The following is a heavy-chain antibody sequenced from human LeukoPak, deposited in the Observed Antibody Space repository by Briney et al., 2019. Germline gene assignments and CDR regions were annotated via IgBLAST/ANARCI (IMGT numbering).Heavy chain of an antibody. Sequence: GGSLRLSCAASGFTFSSYWMSWVRQAPGKGLEWVANIKQDGSEKYYVDSVKGRFTISRDNAKNSLYLQMNSLRADDTAVYYCARLMYYYGSGSYLYWGQGTLVTVSS. J-gene: IGHJ4*02. CDR2: IKQDGSEK. V-gene: IGHV3-7*01. CDR3: ARLMYYYGSGSYLY. D-gene: IGHD3-10*01. CDR1: GFTFSSYW.